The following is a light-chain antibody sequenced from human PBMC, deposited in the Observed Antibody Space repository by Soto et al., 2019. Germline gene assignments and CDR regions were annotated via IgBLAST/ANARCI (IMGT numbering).Light chain of an antibody. Sequence: EIVMTQSPATLSVSPWERATLSCRASQSVSSNLAWYQQKPGQAPRLLIYDASHRATGIPARFSGSGSGTDFTLTISSLQPEDAAVYYCQEYNTWPWTFGQGTKVDIK. CDR2: DAS. CDR3: QEYNTWPWT. CDR1: QSVSSN. J-gene: IGKJ1*01. V-gene: IGKV3D-15*01.